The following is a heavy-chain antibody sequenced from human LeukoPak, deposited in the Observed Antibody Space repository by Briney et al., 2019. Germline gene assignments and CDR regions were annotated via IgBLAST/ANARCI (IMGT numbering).Heavy chain of an antibody. CDR3: AKDQSGSYAPALDY. Sequence: GGSLRLSCAASGFTFSSYGMHWVRQAPGKGLEWVAVIWYDGSNKYYADSVKGRFTISRDNSKNTLYLQMNSLRAEDTAVYYCAKDQSGSYAPALDYWGQGTLVTVSS. D-gene: IGHD1-26*01. CDR1: GFTFSSYG. CDR2: IWYDGSNK. J-gene: IGHJ4*02. V-gene: IGHV3-30*02.